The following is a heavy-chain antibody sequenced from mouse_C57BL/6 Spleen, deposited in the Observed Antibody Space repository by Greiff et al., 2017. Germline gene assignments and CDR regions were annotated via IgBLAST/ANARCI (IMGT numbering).Heavy chain of an antibody. CDR3: ARGDGYYFYAMDY. CDR1: GFSLTSYA. CDR2: IWTGGGT. Sequence: VQVVESGPGLVAPSQSLSITCTVSGFSLTSYAISWVRQPPGKGLEWLGVIWTGGGTNYNSALKSRLSISKDNSKSQVFLKMNSLQTDDTARYYCARGDGYYFYAMDYWGQGTSVTVSS. D-gene: IGHD2-3*01. V-gene: IGHV2-9-1*01. J-gene: IGHJ4*01.